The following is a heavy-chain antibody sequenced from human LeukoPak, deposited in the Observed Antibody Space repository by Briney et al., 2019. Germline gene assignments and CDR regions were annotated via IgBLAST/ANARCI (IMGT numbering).Heavy chain of an antibody. CDR1: GFTFSDYY. CDR3: ARDRITIFGVVIVGVWDY. Sequence: GGSLRLSCAASGFTFSDYYMSWIRQAPGKGLEWVSYISSSGSTIYYADSVKGRFTISRDNAKNSLYLQMNSLRAEDTAVYYCARDRITIFGVVIVGVWDYWGQGTLVTVSS. V-gene: IGHV3-11*04. D-gene: IGHD3-3*01. J-gene: IGHJ4*02. CDR2: ISSSGSTI.